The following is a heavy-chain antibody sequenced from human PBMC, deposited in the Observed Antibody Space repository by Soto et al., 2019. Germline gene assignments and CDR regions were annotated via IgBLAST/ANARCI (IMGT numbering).Heavy chain of an antibody. V-gene: IGHV1-18*01. D-gene: IGHD3-22*01. CDR1: GYTFTSYA. CDR3: ARDPYYDSSGHRSWFDP. J-gene: IGHJ5*02. Sequence: GASVKVSCKASGYTFTSYAISWVRQAPGQGLEWMGWISAYNGNTNYAQKLQGRVTMTTDTSASTAYMELSNLRSEDTAVYYCARDPYYDSSGHRSWFDPWGQGTLVTVSS. CDR2: ISAYNGNT.